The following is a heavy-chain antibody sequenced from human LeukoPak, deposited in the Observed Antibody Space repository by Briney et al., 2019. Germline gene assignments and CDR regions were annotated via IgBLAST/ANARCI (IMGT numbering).Heavy chain of an antibody. Sequence: GGSLRLSCAASGFTFSSYSMNWVRQAPGKGLEWDSYISSSSSTIYYADSVKGRFTISRDNAKNSLYLQMNSLRAEDTAVYYCARGVEMATIRALVYYYYYMDVWGKGTTVTISS. CDR2: ISSSSSTI. CDR1: GFTFSSYS. V-gene: IGHV3-48*01. D-gene: IGHD5-24*01. CDR3: ARGVEMATIRALVYYYYYMDV. J-gene: IGHJ6*03.